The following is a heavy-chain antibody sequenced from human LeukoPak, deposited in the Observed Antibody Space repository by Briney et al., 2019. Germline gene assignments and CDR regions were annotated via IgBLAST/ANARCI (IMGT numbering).Heavy chain of an antibody. D-gene: IGHD4-17*01. CDR1: GFTFSSYS. J-gene: IGHJ6*02. V-gene: IGHV3-21*01. CDR3: ARDGDYYYYYGMDV. CDR2: ISSSSYI. Sequence: GGSLRLSCAASGFTFSSYSMNWVRQAPGKGLEWVSSISSSSYIYYADSVKGRFTSSRDNAKNSLYLQMNSLRAEDTAVYYCARDGDYYYYYGMDVWGQGTTVTVSS.